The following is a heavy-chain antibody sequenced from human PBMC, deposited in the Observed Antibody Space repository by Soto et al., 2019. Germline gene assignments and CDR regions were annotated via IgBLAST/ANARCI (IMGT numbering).Heavy chain of an antibody. CDR1: GGSISRTSYY. CDR2: VYYSGST. V-gene: IGHV4-39*02. D-gene: IGHD2-2*01. Sequence: PSETLSLTCTVSGGSISRTSYYWGWIRQPPGKGLEWIGTVYYSGSTYYNPSLKSRVTISIDTSRNQFSLKLNSVTAADTAVYYCAREGVGVLVTAAGFDSWGQGTLVTVSS. CDR3: AREGVGVLVTAAGFDS. J-gene: IGHJ4*02.